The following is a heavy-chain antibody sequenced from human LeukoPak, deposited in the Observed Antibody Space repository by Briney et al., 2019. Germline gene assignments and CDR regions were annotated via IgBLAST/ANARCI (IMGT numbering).Heavy chain of an antibody. CDR2: IYYSGST. J-gene: IGHJ4*02. CDR3: ARDEGGYSYVKINYFDY. Sequence: SETLSLTCTVSGGSISSSSYYWGWIRQPPGKGLEWIGSIYYSGSTYYNPSLKSRVTISVDTSKNQFSLKLSSVTAADTAVYYCARDEGGYSYVKINYFDYWGQGTLVTVSS. V-gene: IGHV4-39*07. CDR1: GGSISSSSYY. D-gene: IGHD5-18*01.